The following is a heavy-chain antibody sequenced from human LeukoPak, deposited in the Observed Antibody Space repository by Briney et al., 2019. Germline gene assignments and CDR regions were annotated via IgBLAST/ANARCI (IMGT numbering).Heavy chain of an antibody. D-gene: IGHD2-21*02. Sequence: ASVKVSCKASGYTFTTYAMNWVRQAPGQGLEWMGWINPNSGGTNYAQKFQGRITMTRDTSISTAYIELSRLRAEDTAVYYCAKDPLSYCGGDCYIDYWGQGTLVTVSS. CDR1: GYTFTTYA. V-gene: IGHV1-2*02. CDR2: INPNSGGT. CDR3: AKDPLSYCGGDCYIDY. J-gene: IGHJ4*02.